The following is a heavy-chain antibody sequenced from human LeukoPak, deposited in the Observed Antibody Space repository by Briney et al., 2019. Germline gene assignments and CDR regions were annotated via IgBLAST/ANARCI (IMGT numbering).Heavy chain of an antibody. CDR3: ARAPLRYFDWLFDP. Sequence: SETLSLTCTVSGGSISSYDWSWIRQPAGKGLEWIGRIYTSGSTNYNPSLKSRVTMSVDKSKNQFSLKLSSVTAADTAVYYCARAPLRYFDWLFDPWGQGTLVTVSS. V-gene: IGHV4-4*07. CDR2: IYTSGST. D-gene: IGHD3-9*01. CDR1: GGSISSYD. J-gene: IGHJ5*02.